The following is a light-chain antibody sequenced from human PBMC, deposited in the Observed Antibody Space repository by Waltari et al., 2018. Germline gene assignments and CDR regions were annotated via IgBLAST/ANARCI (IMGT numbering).Light chain of an antibody. Sequence: QSALTQPASVSGSPGQSITLSCTGTSNDIGNYDLVSWYQQRPGEAPKLLMYGATKRPSGVSNRFSGSKSGKTASLTISGLQTEDEADYYCFSCVAANSFVFGPGTKVTVL. CDR2: GAT. V-gene: IGLV2-23*01. J-gene: IGLJ1*01. CDR3: FSCVAANSFV. CDR1: SNDIGNYDL.